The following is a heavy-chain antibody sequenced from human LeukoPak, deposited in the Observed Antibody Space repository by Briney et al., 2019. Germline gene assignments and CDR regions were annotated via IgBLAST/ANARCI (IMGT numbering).Heavy chain of an antibody. V-gene: IGHV1-69*13. CDR1: GYTFTSYG. J-gene: IGHJ4*02. D-gene: IGHD3-22*01. CDR2: IIPIFGTA. Sequence: SVKVSCKASGYTFTSYGISWFRQAPGQGLEWMGGIIPIFGTANYAQKLQGRVTITADESTSTAYMELSSLRSEDTAVYYCQIVVVITQPDYWGQGTLVTVSS. CDR3: QIVVVITQPDY.